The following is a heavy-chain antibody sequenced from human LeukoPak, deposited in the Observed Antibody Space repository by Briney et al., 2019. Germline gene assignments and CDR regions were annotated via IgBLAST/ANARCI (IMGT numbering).Heavy chain of an antibody. Sequence: ASVTVSCKASGYTCTSYGISWVRQAPGQGLEWMGWISAYNGNTNYAQKLQGRVTMTTDTSTSTAYMELRSLRSDDTAVYYCARDIPSSTSNSYYYYGMDVWGQGTTVTVSS. CDR2: ISAYNGNT. D-gene: IGHD2-2*01. V-gene: IGHV1-18*01. CDR3: ARDIPSSTSNSYYYYGMDV. CDR1: GYTCTSYG. J-gene: IGHJ6*02.